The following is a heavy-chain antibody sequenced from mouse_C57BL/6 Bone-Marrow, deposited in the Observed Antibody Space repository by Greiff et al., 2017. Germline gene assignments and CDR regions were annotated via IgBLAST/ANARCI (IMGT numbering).Heavy chain of an antibody. J-gene: IGHJ1*03. D-gene: IGHD6-1*01. CDR2: IDPRSGNT. Sequence: QVQLQQSGAELARPGASVTLSCKASGYPFTSYGISWVKPRTGQRLEWIGEIDPRSGNTYYNEKFKDKATLTADKSSITAYVELHSLTSEDSAVYCYASLALWYFDVWGTGTTVTVSS. CDR3: ASLALWYFDV. CDR1: GYPFTSYG. V-gene: IGHV1-81*01.